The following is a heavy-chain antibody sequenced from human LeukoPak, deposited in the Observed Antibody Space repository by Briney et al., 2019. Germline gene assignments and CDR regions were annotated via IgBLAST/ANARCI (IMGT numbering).Heavy chain of an antibody. CDR1: GFTFSSYW. D-gene: IGHD3-22*01. CDR3: ARGTYYYDSSGYYYLDY. V-gene: IGHV3-7*01. Sequence: GGSLRLSCAASGFTFSSYWMGWVRQAPGKRLEWVANMNIDGSEKYYADSAKGRFTISRDNAKNTLYLQMNSLRAEDTAVYYCARGTYYYDSSGYYYLDYWGQGTLVTVSS. J-gene: IGHJ4*02. CDR2: MNIDGSEK.